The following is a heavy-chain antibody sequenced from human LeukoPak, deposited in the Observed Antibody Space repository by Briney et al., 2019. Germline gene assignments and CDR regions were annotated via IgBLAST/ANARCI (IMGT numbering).Heavy chain of an antibody. CDR3: AVGGVYCSGGACYSGSSAYMDV. CDR2: IRAFNGNT. Sequence: ASLKVSCKASGYTFTSLSFSWVRQSPGQGLEWMAWIRAFNGNTNYAQKFQDRVTMTTDTSTGTAYMELRSLRSDDTAVYYCAVGGVYCSGGACYSGSSAYMDVWGKGTTVTVSS. J-gene: IGHJ6*03. V-gene: IGHV1-18*01. CDR1: GYTFTSLS. D-gene: IGHD2-15*01.